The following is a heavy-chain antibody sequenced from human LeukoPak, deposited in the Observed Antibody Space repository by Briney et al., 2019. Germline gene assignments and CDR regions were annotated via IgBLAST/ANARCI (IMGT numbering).Heavy chain of an antibody. CDR1: VYSFTDYF. CDR3: TTAGKFYYGAGSPSWFDP. V-gene: IGHV1-69-2*01. J-gene: IGHJ5*02. Sequence: GASVKVACKASVYSFTDYFMHWVQQAPAKGLEWMGRVDPGDGETIYGEKFQGRVTITADTSTDTAYMELSSLRSEDTAVYYCTTAGKFYYGAGSPSWFDPWGQGTLVTVSS. CDR2: VDPGDGET. D-gene: IGHD3-10*01.